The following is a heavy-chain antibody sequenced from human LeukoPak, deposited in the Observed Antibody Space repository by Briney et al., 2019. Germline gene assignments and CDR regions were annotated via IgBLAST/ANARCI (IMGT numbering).Heavy chain of an antibody. Sequence: ASVKVSCKASGYTFTGYYMHWVRQAPGQGLEWMGRIIPIFGTANYAQKFQGRVTITTDESTSTAYMELSSLRSEDTAVYYCARVGDYDFWSGYGEFDYWGQGTLVTVSS. CDR2: IIPIFGTA. CDR1: GYTFTGYY. J-gene: IGHJ4*02. CDR3: ARVGDYDFWSGYGEFDY. V-gene: IGHV1-69*05. D-gene: IGHD3-3*01.